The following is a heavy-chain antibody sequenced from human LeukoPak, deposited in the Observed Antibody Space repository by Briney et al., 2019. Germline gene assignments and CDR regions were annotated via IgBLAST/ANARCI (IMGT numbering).Heavy chain of an antibody. CDR2: IYYSGST. D-gene: IGHD3-3*01. CDR1: GGSISSYY. J-gene: IGHJ4*02. CDR3: ARVAIFVSYFDY. V-gene: IGHV4-59*01. Sequence: SETLSLTCTVSGGSISSYYWSWIRQPPGKGLEWIGYIYYSGSTNYNPSLRSRVTISVDTSKNQFSLKLGSVTAADTAVYYCARVAIFVSYFDYWGQGTLVTVSS.